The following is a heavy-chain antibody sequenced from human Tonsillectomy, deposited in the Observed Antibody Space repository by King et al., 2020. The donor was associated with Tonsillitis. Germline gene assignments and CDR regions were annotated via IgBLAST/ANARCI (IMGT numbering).Heavy chain of an antibody. CDR3: ARDDEEWELYYFDY. CDR2: ITPNSGGT. CDR1: GYTFTSYY. V-gene: IGHV1-2*02. J-gene: IGHJ4*02. D-gene: IGHD1-26*01. Sequence: VQLVESGAEVKKPGASVKVSCKASGYTFTSYYMHWVRQAPGQGLEWMGWITPNSGGTNYAQKFQGRVTMTRDTSISTAYMELSRLRSDDTAVYYCARDDEEWELYYFDYWGQGTLVTVSS.